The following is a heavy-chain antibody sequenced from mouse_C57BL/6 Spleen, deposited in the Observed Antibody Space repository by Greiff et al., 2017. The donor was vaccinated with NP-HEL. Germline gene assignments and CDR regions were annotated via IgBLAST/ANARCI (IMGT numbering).Heavy chain of an antibody. J-gene: IGHJ1*03. Sequence: EVKLVESEGGLVQPGSSMKLSCTASRFTFSDYYMAWVRQVPEKGLEWVANINYDGSSTYYLDSLKSRFIISRDNAKNILYLQMSSLKSEDTATYYCARDRYYYGSSYWYFDVWGTGTTVTVSS. D-gene: IGHD1-1*01. CDR3: ARDRYYYGSSYWYFDV. CDR2: INYDGSST. V-gene: IGHV5-16*01. CDR1: RFTFSDYY.